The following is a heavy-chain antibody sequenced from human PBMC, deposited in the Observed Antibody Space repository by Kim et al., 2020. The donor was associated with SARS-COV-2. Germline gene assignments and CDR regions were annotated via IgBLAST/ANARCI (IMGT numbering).Heavy chain of an antibody. J-gene: IGHJ4*02. Sequence: GRSLRLSCAASGFTFSSYAMHWVRQAPGKGLEWVAVISYDGSNKYYADSVKGRFTISRDNSKNTLYLQMNSLRAEDTAVYYCARDPGGAYLWFGELPPFFDYWGQGTLVTVSS. CDR3: ARDPGGAYLWFGELPPFFDY. CDR2: ISYDGSNK. CDR1: GFTFSSYA. V-gene: IGHV3-30*04. D-gene: IGHD3-10*01.